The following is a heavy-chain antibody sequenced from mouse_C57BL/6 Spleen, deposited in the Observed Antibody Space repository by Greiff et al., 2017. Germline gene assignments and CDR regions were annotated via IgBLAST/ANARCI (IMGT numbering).Heavy chain of an antibody. CDR2: IYPGNSDT. CDR1: GYTFTSYW. D-gene: IGHD1-1*01. CDR3: TREGITTVVATDN. V-gene: IGHV1-5*01. Sequence: EVQVVESGTVLARPGASVKMSCKTSGYTFTSYWMHWVKQRPGQGLEWIGAIYPGNSDTSYNQKFKGKAKLTAVTSASTASMELSSLTDEDSAVYFWTREGITTVVATDNWGQGTTLTVSS. J-gene: IGHJ2*01.